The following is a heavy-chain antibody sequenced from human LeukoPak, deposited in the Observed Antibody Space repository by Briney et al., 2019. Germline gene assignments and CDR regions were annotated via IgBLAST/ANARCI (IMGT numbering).Heavy chain of an antibody. V-gene: IGHV4-30-4*08. Sequence: SETLSLTCTVSGGSISSGEYYWSWIRQPPGKGLEWIGYIYYSGSTYYNPSLKSRVTMSVDTSKNQFSLKLSSVTAADTAVYYCARAGFYTLSAPSYYYYYLDDWGKGTTVTVSS. CDR2: IYYSGST. D-gene: IGHD3-16*01. CDR3: ARAGFYTLSAPSYYYYYLDD. CDR1: GGSISSGEYY. J-gene: IGHJ6*03.